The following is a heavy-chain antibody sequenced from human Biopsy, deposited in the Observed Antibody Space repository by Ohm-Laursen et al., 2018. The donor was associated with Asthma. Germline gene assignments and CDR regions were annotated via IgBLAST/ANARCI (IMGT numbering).Heavy chain of an antibody. J-gene: IGHJ4*02. Sequence: GSSVKVSCKSLGGTFNTYVIGWVRQAPGQGLEWMGGINSVFGTTTYPQKFQDSVTITADDSTSTVYMELSSLRSEDTAVYYCARKAGPCISRTCYSLDFWGQGTLVTVSS. D-gene: IGHD2-2*01. CDR1: GGTFNTYV. V-gene: IGHV1-69*01. CDR3: ARKAGPCISRTCYSLDF. CDR2: INSVFGTT.